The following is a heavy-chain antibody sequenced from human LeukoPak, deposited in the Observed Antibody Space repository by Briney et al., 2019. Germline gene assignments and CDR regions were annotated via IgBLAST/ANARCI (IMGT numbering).Heavy chain of an antibody. D-gene: IGHD6-13*01. J-gene: IGHJ4*02. CDR2: IYYIGST. CDR1: GGSISTCH. V-gene: IGHV4-59*01. Sequence: SETLSLTCTVSGGSISTCHWSWIRQPPGKGLEWIGYIYYIGSTNYNPSLDSRVTISLDTSKNQFSLKLTSVTPADTAIYYCARGPDSSSWSYYFDYWGQGTLVTVSS. CDR3: ARGPDSSSWSYYFDY.